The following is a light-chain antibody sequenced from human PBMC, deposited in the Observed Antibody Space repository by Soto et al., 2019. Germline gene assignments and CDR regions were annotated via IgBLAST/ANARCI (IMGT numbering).Light chain of an antibody. CDR2: HTS. Sequence: ENVLTQSPCTLSLSPGERATLSCMASQSISSSSLAWYQQEPGRAPRLLIYHTSSRATGIPDRFSGSGSGTDFTLTISRLEPEDFAVYYCQQYDSSPRTFGQGTKVDI. CDR1: QSISSSS. V-gene: IGKV3-20*01. CDR3: QQYDSSPRT. J-gene: IGKJ1*01.